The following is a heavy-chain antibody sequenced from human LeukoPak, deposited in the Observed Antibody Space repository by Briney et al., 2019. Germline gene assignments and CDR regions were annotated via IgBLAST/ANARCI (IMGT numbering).Heavy chain of an antibody. V-gene: IGHV3-21*01. CDR3: AREDPTVTTGNFDY. Sequence: PGGSLRLSCAASGFTFSSYSMNWVRQAPGKGLEWVSSISSSSSYIYYADSVKGRFTISRDNAKNSLYLQMNSLRAEDTAVYYCAREDPTVTTGNFDYWGQGTLVTVSS. J-gene: IGHJ4*02. D-gene: IGHD4-17*01. CDR1: GFTFSSYS. CDR2: ISSSSSYI.